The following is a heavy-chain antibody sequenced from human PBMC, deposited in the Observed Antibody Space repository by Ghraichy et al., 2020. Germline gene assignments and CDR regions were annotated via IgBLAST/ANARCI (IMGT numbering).Heavy chain of an antibody. V-gene: IGHV3-11*01. Sequence: GGSLRLSCAASGFTFSDYYMGWIRQAPGKGLEWISYISSSGSTIYYADSVKGRFTISRDNAKNSLYLQMNSLRAEDTAVYYCARDKYDILTGNFDYWGQGTLVTVSS. CDR3: ARDKYDILTGNFDY. J-gene: IGHJ4*02. CDR2: ISSSGSTI. CDR1: GFTFSDYY. D-gene: IGHD3-9*01.